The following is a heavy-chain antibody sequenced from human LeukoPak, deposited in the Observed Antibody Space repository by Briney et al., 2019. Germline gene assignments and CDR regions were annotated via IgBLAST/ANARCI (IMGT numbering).Heavy chain of an antibody. Sequence: GGSLRLSCAASGFTFSSYGMHWVRQAPGKGLEWVAVISYDGSNKYYADSVKGRFTISRDNSKNTLYLQMNSLRAEDTAVYYCAKGESARSSGWLRYFDYWGQGTLVTVSS. CDR2: ISYDGSNK. CDR1: GFTFSSYG. D-gene: IGHD6-19*01. CDR3: AKGESARSSGWLRYFDY. V-gene: IGHV3-30*18. J-gene: IGHJ4*02.